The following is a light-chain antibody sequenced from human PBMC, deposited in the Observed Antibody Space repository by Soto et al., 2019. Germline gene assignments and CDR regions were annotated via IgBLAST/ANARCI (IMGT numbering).Light chain of an antibody. Sequence: QSVLTQPPSASGTPGQRVTISCSGSSSNIETNTVDWYQHLPGTAPKVLIFNNNQRPSGVPDRFSGSKSGTSASLAISGLQSEDEADYYCAVWDGSLSGMVFGGGTKLTVL. V-gene: IGLV1-44*01. CDR2: NNN. CDR1: SSNIETNT. CDR3: AVWDGSLSGMV. J-gene: IGLJ2*01.